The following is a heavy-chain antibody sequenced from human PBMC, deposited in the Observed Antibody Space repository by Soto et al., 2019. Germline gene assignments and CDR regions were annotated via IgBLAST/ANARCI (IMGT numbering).Heavy chain of an antibody. CDR3: ASTYGGNSAYFDY. Sequence: GSLRLSCAASGFTVSSNYMSWVRQAPGKGLEWVSVIYSGGSTYYADSVKGRFTISRDNSKNTLYLQMNSLRAEDTAVYYCASTYGGNSAYFDYWGQGTLVTVSS. V-gene: IGHV3-66*01. D-gene: IGHD4-17*01. CDR1: GFTVSSNY. J-gene: IGHJ4*02. CDR2: IYSGGST.